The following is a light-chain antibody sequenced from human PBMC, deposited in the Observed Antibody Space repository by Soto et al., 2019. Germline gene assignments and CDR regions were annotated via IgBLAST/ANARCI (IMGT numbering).Light chain of an antibody. CDR2: LNSDGSH. Sequence: QLVLTQSPSASASLGASVKLTCTLSSGHSSYAIAWHQQQPEKGPRYLMKLNSDGSHSKGDGIPDRFSGSRSGAERYLTISSLQSEDEADYYWQTWGTGMGVFGGGTKLTVL. V-gene: IGLV4-69*01. CDR3: QTWGTGMGV. CDR1: SGHSSYA. J-gene: IGLJ3*02.